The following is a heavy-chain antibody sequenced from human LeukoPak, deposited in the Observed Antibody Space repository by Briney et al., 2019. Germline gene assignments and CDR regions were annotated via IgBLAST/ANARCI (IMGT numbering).Heavy chain of an antibody. Sequence: PSGTLSLTCTVSGGSISSGGYYWSWVRQHPGKGLEWIGYIYYSGSTYYNPSLKSRVTISVDTSKNQFSLKLSSVTAADTAVYYCARGTARDAFDIWGQGTMVTVSS. J-gene: IGHJ3*02. CDR2: IYYSGST. CDR3: ARGTARDAFDI. V-gene: IGHV4-31*03. CDR1: GGSISSGGYY. D-gene: IGHD6-25*01.